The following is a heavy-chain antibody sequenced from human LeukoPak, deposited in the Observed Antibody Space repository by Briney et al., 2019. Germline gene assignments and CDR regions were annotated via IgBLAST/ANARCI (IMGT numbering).Heavy chain of an antibody. CDR3: ARERYYYDRSGYLFDP. D-gene: IGHD3-22*01. Sequence: SETLSLACTVSGGSISSYYWSWIRQPAGKGLEWIGRIYTSGSTNYNPSLKSRVTMSVDTSKNQFSLKLSSVTAADTAVYYCARERYYYDRSGYLFDPWGQGTLVTVSS. CDR1: GGSISSYY. CDR2: IYTSGST. V-gene: IGHV4-4*07. J-gene: IGHJ5*02.